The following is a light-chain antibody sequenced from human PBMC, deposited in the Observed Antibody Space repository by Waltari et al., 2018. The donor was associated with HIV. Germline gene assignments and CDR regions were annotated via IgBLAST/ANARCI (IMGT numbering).Light chain of an antibody. CDR2: WAS. J-gene: IGKJ1*01. CDR1: QSVLYSSNNENY. Sequence: DIVMTQSPDSLAVSLGERATINCKSSQSVLYSSNNENYLAWYQQKPGQPPKLIIYWASTRESGVPDRFSGSGSGTDFTLTISSLQAEDVAVYYCQQYYSPPGWTFGQGTKVEIK. V-gene: IGKV4-1*01. CDR3: QQYYSPPGWT.